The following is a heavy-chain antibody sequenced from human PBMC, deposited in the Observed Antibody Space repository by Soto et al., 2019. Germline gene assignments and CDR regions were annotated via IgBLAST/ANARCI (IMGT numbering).Heavy chain of an antibody. CDR2: INPADSDT. CDR1: GYSFTNYW. V-gene: IGHV5-51*01. CDR3: VRPDSTGYYSH. Sequence: GESLKISCKGSGYSFTNYWIGWVRQMPGEGLEWMGIINPADSDTRYSPSFQGQVTVSVDKSISTAYLQRGSLKASDTAMYYCVRPDSTGYYSHWGQGTPVTASS. D-gene: IGHD3-9*01. J-gene: IGHJ4*02.